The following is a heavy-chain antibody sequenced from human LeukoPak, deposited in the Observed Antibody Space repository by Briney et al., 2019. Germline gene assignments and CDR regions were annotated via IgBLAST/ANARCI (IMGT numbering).Heavy chain of an antibody. CDR2: ITSNGGST. Sequence: PGGSLRLSCSASGFTFSTYSMHWVRQAPGKGLEYVSGITSNGGSTDYADSVKGRFTISRDNSKNTLYLQMSSLKAEDTAVYYCVKESGFMVAPNSAFDIWGQGTMVTVSS. D-gene: IGHD4/OR15-4a*01. CDR3: VKESGFMVAPNSAFDI. CDR1: GFTFSTYS. V-gene: IGHV3-64D*06. J-gene: IGHJ3*02.